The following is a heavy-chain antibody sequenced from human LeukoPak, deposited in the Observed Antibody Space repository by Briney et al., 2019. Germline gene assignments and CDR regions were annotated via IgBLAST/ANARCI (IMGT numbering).Heavy chain of an antibody. J-gene: IGHJ4*02. CDR2: ISPYNGNT. CDR3: TRTVLDCKNGVCYDY. V-gene: IGHV1-18*01. Sequence: ASVKVSCKPSGGTFSSYAISWVRQAPGQGLEWMGWISPYNGNTIYAQKLQGRVTVTTDTSTSTAYMELRSLRSDDTAVYYCTRTVLDCKNGVCYDYWGQGTLVTVSS. CDR1: GGTFSSYA. D-gene: IGHD2-8*01.